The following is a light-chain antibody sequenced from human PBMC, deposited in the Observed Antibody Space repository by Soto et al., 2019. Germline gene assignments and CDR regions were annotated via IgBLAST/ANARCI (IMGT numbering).Light chain of an antibody. J-gene: IGLJ2*01. CDR1: KSNVGRNY. Sequence: QSVLTQPPSVSAAPGQTVTVSCSGNKSNVGRNYVSWYQQFPGTAPRLLIYDTNKRPSGIPGRFSDSKSGTSATLGITGLQTGDEAIYYCGTWDSRLSGVLFGGGTKLTVL. CDR2: DTN. V-gene: IGLV1-51*01. CDR3: GTWDSRLSGVL.